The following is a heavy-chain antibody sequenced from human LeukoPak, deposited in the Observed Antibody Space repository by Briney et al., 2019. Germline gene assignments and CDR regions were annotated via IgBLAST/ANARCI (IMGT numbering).Heavy chain of an antibody. CDR3: ATLRGYCSSTSCHPDAFDI. D-gene: IGHD2-2*01. CDR1: GYSFTSYW. J-gene: IGHJ3*02. V-gene: IGHV1-2*02. Sequence: GESLKISCKGSGYSFTSYWIGWVRQAPGQGLEWMGWINPNSGGTNYAQKFQGRVTMTRDTSISTAYMELSRLRSDDTAVYYCATLRGYCSSTSCHPDAFDIWGQGTMVTVSS. CDR2: INPNSGGT.